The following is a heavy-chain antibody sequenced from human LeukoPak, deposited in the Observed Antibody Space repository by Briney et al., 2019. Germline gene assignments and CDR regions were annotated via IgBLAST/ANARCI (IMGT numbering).Heavy chain of an antibody. CDR2: MNPNSGGT. V-gene: IGHV1-2*02. J-gene: IGHJ4*02. D-gene: IGHD2-2*01. Sequence: ASVKVSCKASGYTFTSYDINWVRQATGQGLEWMGWMNPNSGGTNYAQKFQGRVTMTRDTSISTAYMELSRLRSDDTAVYYCARENHDIYYQLLSDYWGQGTLVTVSS. CDR3: ARENHDIYYQLLSDY. CDR1: GYTFTSYD.